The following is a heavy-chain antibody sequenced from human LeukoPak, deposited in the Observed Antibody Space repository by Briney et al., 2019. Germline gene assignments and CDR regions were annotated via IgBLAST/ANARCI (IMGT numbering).Heavy chain of an antibody. J-gene: IGHJ5*02. CDR3: ARGRYSAGFDP. CDR1: GGSISSGSYY. V-gene: IGHV4-61*02. CDR2: IYTSGST. D-gene: IGHD5-18*01. Sequence: ASQTLSLTCTVSGGSISSGSYYWSWIRQPAGKGLEWIGRIYTSGSTNYNPSLKSRVTISVDTSKNQFSLKLSSVTAADTAVYYCARGRYSAGFDPWGQGTLVTVSS.